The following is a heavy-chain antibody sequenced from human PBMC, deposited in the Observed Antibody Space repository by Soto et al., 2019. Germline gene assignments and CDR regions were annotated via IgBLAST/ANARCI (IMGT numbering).Heavy chain of an antibody. Sequence: QVQLVESGGGVVQPGRSLRLSCAASGFTFSSYGMHWVRQAPGKGLEGVAVISYDGSNKYYSDSVQGRFTISRDNSKNTLYLQMNSLRAEDTAVYYCAKQGSSLDIWGQGTMVTVSS. D-gene: IGHD2-2*01. V-gene: IGHV3-30*18. CDR1: GFTFSSYG. CDR2: ISYDGSNK. CDR3: AKQGSSLDI. J-gene: IGHJ3*02.